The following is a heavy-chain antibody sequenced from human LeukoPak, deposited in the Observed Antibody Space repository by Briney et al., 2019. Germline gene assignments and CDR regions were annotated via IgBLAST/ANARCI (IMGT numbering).Heavy chain of an antibody. CDR1: GFTFSSYG. Sequence: PGGSLRLSCAASGFTFSSYGMHWVRQAPGKGLEWVAVISYDGSNKYYADSVKGRFTISRDNAKNSLYLQMNSLRAEDTAVYYCARDPGKISPPRDDYWGQGTLVTVSS. J-gene: IGHJ4*02. CDR2: ISYDGSNK. V-gene: IGHV3-30*03. D-gene: IGHD4-23*01. CDR3: ARDPGKISPPRDDY.